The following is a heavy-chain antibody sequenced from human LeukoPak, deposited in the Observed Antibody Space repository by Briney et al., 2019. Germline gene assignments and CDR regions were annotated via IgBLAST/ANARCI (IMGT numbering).Heavy chain of an antibody. CDR1: VDSMNSYY. Sequence: SETLSLPCSVSVDSMNSYYWSWIRQSPGKGLEWIGYIYYSGSTNYNPSLKSRVTISVDTSKNQFSLKLSSVTAADTAVYYCARHVWLQPFDYWGQGTLVTVSS. D-gene: IGHD3-9*01. CDR2: IYYSGST. CDR3: ARHVWLQPFDY. J-gene: IGHJ4*02. V-gene: IGHV4-59*08.